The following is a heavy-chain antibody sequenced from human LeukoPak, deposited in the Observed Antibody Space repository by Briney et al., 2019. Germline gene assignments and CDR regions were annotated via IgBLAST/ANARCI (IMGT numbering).Heavy chain of an antibody. Sequence: ASVTVSCKTSGYTFTSYYMHWVRQAPGQGLEWMGWINPNSGGTNYAQKFQGRVTMTRDTSVSTAYMELSRLRSDDTAVYYCARYPSTYYDILTGYYPEKDAFDIWGQGTMVTVSS. CDR2: INPNSGGT. J-gene: IGHJ3*02. V-gene: IGHV1-2*02. D-gene: IGHD3-9*01. CDR3: ARYPSTYYDILTGYYPEKDAFDI. CDR1: GYTFTSYY.